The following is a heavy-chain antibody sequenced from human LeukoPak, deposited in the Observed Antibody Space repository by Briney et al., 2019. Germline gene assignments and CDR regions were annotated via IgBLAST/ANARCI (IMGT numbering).Heavy chain of an antibody. CDR2: INHSGST. CDR3: ARNTGYFQH. D-gene: IGHD4-17*01. J-gene: IGHJ1*01. V-gene: IGHV4-34*01. CDR1: GGSFSGYY. Sequence: SETLSLTCAVYGGSFSGYYWSWIRQPPGKGLEWIGEINHSGSTNYNPSLKSRVTISVDTSKNQFSLKLSSVTAADTAVYYCARNTGYFQHWGQGTLVTVSS.